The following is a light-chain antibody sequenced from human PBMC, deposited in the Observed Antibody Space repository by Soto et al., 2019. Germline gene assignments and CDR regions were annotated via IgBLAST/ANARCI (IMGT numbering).Light chain of an antibody. CDR2: EVS. CDR1: SSDVGSYNL. J-gene: IGLJ1*01. V-gene: IGLV2-23*02. CDR3: CSYAGGSTSNYV. Sequence: QSALTQPASVSGSPGQSITISCTGTSSDVGSYNLVSWFQQHPGKAPKLIIYEVSKRPSGLSNRFSGSKSGNTASLTISGLQAEDEADYYCCSYAGGSTSNYVFGTGTKVTDL.